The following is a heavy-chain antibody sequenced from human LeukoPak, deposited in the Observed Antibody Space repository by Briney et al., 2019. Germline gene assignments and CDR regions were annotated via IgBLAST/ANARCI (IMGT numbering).Heavy chain of an antibody. Sequence: SETLSLTCTVSGGSVSSGSYYWSWIRQPPGKGLEWIAFIYYSGSANYNPSLKSRVTISGDTSKNQFSLKLSSVTTADTAVYYCARGRDYYDTSAGYWGQGTLVTVSS. J-gene: IGHJ4*02. CDR1: GGSVSSGSYY. CDR2: IYYSGSA. V-gene: IGHV4-61*01. CDR3: ARGRDYYDTSAGY. D-gene: IGHD3-22*01.